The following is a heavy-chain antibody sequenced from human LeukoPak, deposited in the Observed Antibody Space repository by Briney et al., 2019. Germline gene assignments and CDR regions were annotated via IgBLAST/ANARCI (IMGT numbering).Heavy chain of an antibody. D-gene: IGHD3/OR15-3a*01. Sequence: GGSLRLSCTTSGFSFTNYAMNWVRQAPGKGLEWLSYISGPGTTTKYADSVKGRFTISRDNDKNSLYLQMNSLRAEDTAVYYCARDGHYYDMDVWGQGTTVTVSS. V-gene: IGHV3-48*01. CDR2: ISGPGTTT. CDR1: GFSFTNYA. J-gene: IGHJ6*02. CDR3: ARDGHYYDMDV.